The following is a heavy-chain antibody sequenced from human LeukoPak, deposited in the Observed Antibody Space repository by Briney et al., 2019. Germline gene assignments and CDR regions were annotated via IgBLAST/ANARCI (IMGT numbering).Heavy chain of an antibody. J-gene: IGHJ4*02. CDR2: IYSSGST. CDR1: GGSISSNEYF. Sequence: SETLSLTCNVSGGSISSNEYFWGWIRQPPGKGLEWIGSIYSSGSTYYNSSLKSRVTISPDTSDNQFSLKLTSVTAADTAVYYCARDRGDYYFDYWGQGILVTVSS. CDR3: ARDRGDYYFDY. V-gene: IGHV4-39*07. D-gene: IGHD4-17*01.